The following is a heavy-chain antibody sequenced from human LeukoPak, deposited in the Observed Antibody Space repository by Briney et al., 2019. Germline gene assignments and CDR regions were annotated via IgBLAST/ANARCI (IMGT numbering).Heavy chain of an antibody. V-gene: IGHV4-39*01. CDR1: GGSITSSTYF. J-gene: IGHJ6*03. Sequence: SETLSLTSTVSGGSITSSTYFWGWIRQPPGKGLEWIGSIHSSGSMYFNPSLKSRVTISIDTSNNQFSLRLTSVTAADTALYFCARQLYTSGSYYAPIDVWGKGTTVTISS. CDR3: ARQLYTSGSYYAPIDV. D-gene: IGHD3-10*01. CDR2: IHSSGSM.